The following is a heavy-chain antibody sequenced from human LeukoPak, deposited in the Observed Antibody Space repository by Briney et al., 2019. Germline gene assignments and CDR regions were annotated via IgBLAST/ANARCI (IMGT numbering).Heavy chain of an antibody. CDR2: INPTSGGT. Sequence: ASVKVSFKASGYTFTGYYMHWVRQAPGQGLEWVGWINPTSGGTNYAQKFQGRVTRTRDTSISTAYMELSRLRSDDTAVYYGARASRLLYYYYYMDVWGKGTTVTVSS. CDR3: ARASRLLYYYYYMDV. J-gene: IGHJ6*03. D-gene: IGHD3-16*01. CDR1: GYTFTGYY. V-gene: IGHV1-2*02.